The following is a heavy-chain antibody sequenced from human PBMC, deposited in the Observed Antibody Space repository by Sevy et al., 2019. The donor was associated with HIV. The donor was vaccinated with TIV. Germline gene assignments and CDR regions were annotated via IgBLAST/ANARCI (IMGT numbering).Heavy chain of an antibody. CDR1: GFTFSSYW. J-gene: IGHJ3*02. D-gene: IGHD3-10*01. V-gene: IGHV3-7*01. Sequence: GGSLRLSCAASGFTFSSYWMTWVRQAPGKGLEWVANIKQDGSDEYYVDSVKGRFTISRDNAKNSLYLQMNSLRGEDKAVYYCARSRGWRDAFDIWGQGTMVTVSS. CDR2: IKQDGSDE. CDR3: ARSRGWRDAFDI.